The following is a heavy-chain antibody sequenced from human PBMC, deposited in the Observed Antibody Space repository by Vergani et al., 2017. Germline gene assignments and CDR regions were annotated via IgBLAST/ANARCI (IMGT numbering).Heavy chain of an antibody. CDR2: TWYDGNNK. J-gene: IGHJ5*02. CDR1: GFTFNQYG. D-gene: IGHD5-12*01. CDR3: ARYLRLLYHRFDP. V-gene: IGHV3-33*01. Sequence: QVQLVESGGGVVQPGRSLRLSCAASGFTFNQYGMHWVRQAPGKGLEWVAVTWYDGNNKQYADSVKGRFTITRDNSKSTMYLQMNSLRDEDTGVYYCARYLRLLYHRFDPWGQGTLVTVSS.